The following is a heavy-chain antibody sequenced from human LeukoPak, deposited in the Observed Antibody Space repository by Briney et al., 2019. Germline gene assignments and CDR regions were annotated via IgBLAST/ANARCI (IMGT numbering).Heavy chain of an antibody. CDR3: ARGGNSAFYDDQYDY. D-gene: IGHD3-22*01. CDR1: GFTFSDYY. J-gene: IGHJ4*02. Sequence: GGSLRLSCAASGFTFSDYYMSWIRQAPGKGLEWVSYISSSGSTIYYADSVKGRFTISRDNAKNSLYLQMNSLRVEDTAVYYCARGGNSAFYDDQYDYWGQGTLVTVSS. CDR2: ISSSGSTI. V-gene: IGHV3-11*04.